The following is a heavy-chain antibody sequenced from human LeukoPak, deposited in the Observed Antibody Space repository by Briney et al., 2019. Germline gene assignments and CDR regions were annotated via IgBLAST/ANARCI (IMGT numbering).Heavy chain of an antibody. J-gene: IGHJ4*02. D-gene: IGHD5-12*01. CDR2: IYPGVSDT. CDR1: GYSFTSYW. Sequence: GESLKISCKGSGYSFTSYWIGWVRQMPGKGLEWMGIIYPGVSDTRYSPSFQGQVTISADKSISTAYLQWSSLKASDTAIYYCARGLYSGYYMSGYWGQGTRVTVSS. CDR3: ARGLYSGYYMSGY. V-gene: IGHV5-51*01.